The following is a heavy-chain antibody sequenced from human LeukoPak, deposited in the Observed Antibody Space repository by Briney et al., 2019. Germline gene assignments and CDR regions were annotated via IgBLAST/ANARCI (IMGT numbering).Heavy chain of an antibody. J-gene: IGHJ5*02. CDR2: ISSSGSTI. D-gene: IGHD1-26*01. CDR1: GFTFSSYE. CDR3: ARSLVVGATYPYH. V-gene: IGHV3-48*03. Sequence: GGSLRLSCAASGFTFSSYEMNWVRQAPGNGLEWVSYISSSGSTIYYADSVKGRFTISRDNAKNSLYLQLNSLRAEDTAVYYCARSLVVGATYPYHWGQGTLVTVSS.